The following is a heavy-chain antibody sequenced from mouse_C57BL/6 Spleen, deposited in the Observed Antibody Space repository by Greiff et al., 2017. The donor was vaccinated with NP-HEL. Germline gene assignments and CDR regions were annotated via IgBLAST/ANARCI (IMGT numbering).Heavy chain of an antibody. CDR1: GYTFTDYY. J-gene: IGHJ3*01. D-gene: IGHD1-1*01. CDR3: AREWDMTTVVAPRFAY. V-gene: IGHV1-34*01. CDR2: IYPNNGGN. Sequence: EVQLQQSGPELVKPGASVKMSCKASGYTFTDYYMHWVKQSHGKSLEWIGYIYPNNGGNGYNQKFKGKATLTVDKSSSTAYMELRSLTSEDSAVYYCAREWDMTTVVAPRFAYWGQGTLVTVSA.